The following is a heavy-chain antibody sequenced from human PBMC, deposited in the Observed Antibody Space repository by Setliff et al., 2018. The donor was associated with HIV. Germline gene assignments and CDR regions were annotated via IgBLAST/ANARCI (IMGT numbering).Heavy chain of an antibody. CDR1: GYTLTELS. CDR2: FDPENGET. CDR3: ATRSRWIQLSFDGIFDY. D-gene: IGHD5-18*01. V-gene: IGHV1-24*01. Sequence: ASVKVSCKVSGYTLTELSIHWVRQPPGQGLEWMGGFDPENGETIYAQKFQDRVTMTKGTSKDTTYMEVSSLRSEDTAIYYCATRSRWIQLSFDGIFDYWGQGTPVTVSS. J-gene: IGHJ4*02.